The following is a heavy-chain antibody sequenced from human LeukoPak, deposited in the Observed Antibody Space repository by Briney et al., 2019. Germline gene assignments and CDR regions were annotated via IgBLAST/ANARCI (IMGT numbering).Heavy chain of an antibody. J-gene: IGHJ4*02. CDR2: ISSSGSTI. D-gene: IGHD3-22*01. CDR3: ARDNYYYDSSGYDFY. CDR1: GFTFSSYE. V-gene: IGHV3-48*03. Sequence: GGSLRLSCAAPGFTFSSYEMNWVRQAPGKGLEWVSYISSSGSTIYYADSVKGRFTISRDNAKNSLYLQMNSLRAKDTAVYYCARDNYYYDSSGYDFYWGQGTLVTVSS.